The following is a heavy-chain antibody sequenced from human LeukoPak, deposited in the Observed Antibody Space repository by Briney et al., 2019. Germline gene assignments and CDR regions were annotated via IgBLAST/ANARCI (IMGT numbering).Heavy chain of an antibody. CDR1: GGSFSGYY. J-gene: IGHJ4*02. CDR3: ARRDRFGELDFDY. V-gene: IGHV4-34*01. Sequence: NPSETLSLTCAVYGGSFSGYYWSWIRQPPGKGLEWIGEINHSGSTNYNPSLKSRVTISVDTSKNQFSLKLSSVTAADTAVYYCARRDRFGELDFDYWGQGTLVTVSS. CDR2: INHSGST. D-gene: IGHD3-10*01.